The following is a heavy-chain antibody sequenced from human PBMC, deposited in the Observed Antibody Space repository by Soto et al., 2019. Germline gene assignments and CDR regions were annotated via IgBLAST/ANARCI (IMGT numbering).Heavy chain of an antibody. V-gene: IGHV4-39*01. CDR2: IDYNGVT. J-gene: IGHJ4*02. CDR1: GGSIYRSGYY. CDR3: GKVLVGATGHTDSDS. Sequence: SETLSLTCTVSGGSIYRSGYYWVWIRHPPGRGLEWIGNIDYNGVTYSNPSLKSRVTISRDTSKNQSSLKLTSVTAADTALYYCGKVLVGATGHTDSDSWGPGTLVTVSS. D-gene: IGHD2-15*01.